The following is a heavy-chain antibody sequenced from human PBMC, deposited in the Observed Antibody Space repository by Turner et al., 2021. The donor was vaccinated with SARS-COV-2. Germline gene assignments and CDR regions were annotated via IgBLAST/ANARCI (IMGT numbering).Heavy chain of an antibody. Sequence: LQMQESGPGLVMPSETLSPTCAVSGGSISSSSYYWGWIRQPPGKGLGLIGSIYYSGSTYYNPYLKSRVTISVDTSKNQFALRLGSVTAADADVYYCARHSPELRGDYFDYWGQGTLVTVSS. D-gene: IGHD1-26*01. CDR1: GGSISSSSYY. CDR3: ARHSPELRGDYFDY. V-gene: IGHV4-39*01. CDR2: IYYSGST. J-gene: IGHJ4*02.